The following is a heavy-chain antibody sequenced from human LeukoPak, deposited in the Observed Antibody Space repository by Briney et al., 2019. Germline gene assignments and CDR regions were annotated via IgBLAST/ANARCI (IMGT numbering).Heavy chain of an antibody. CDR2: INPNSGGT. V-gene: IGHV1-2*06. CDR1: GYTFTGYY. J-gene: IGHJ5*02. CDR3: ARGVVVAATDEFNWFDP. Sequence: GASVKVSCKASGYTFTGYYMHWVRQAPGQGLEWMGQINPNSGGTNYAQKFQGRVTMTRDTSISTAYMELSSLRSEDTAVYYCARGVVVAATDEFNWFDPWGQGTLVTVSS. D-gene: IGHD2-15*01.